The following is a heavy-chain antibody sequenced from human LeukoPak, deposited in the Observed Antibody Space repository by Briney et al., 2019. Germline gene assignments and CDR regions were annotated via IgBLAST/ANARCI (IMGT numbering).Heavy chain of an antibody. V-gene: IGHV3-15*01. Sequence: GGSLRLSCAASGFTFTDAWMNWVRQAPGKGLEWVARVKSKSDGGTTDYAAAVKVRFTISRDDSENMVYLQMNSLKTEDTAIYYCATDWRWGQGTLVTISS. CDR1: GFTFTDAW. CDR3: ATDWR. CDR2: VKSKSDGGTT. J-gene: IGHJ4*02.